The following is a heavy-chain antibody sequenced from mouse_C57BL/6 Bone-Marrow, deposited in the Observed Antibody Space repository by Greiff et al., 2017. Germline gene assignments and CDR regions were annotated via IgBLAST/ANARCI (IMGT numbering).Heavy chain of an antibody. CDR3: ARIYLWYFDV. V-gene: IGHV1-81*01. CDR2: IYPRSGNT. D-gene: IGHD2-3*01. CDR1: GYTFTSYG. J-gene: IGHJ1*03. Sequence: VQLQQSGAELARPGASVKLSCKASGYTFTSYGISWVKQRTGPGLEWIGEIYPRSGNTYYNEKFKGKATLTADKSSSTAYMELRSLTSEDSAVYFCARIYLWYFDVWGTGTTVTVSS.